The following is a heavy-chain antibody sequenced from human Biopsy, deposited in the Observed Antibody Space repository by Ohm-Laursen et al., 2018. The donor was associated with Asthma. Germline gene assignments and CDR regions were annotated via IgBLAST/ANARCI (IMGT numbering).Heavy chain of an antibody. CDR3: ARDSYSSGLYDDFES. V-gene: IGHV3-11*01. D-gene: IGHD6-19*01. J-gene: IGHJ4*02. CDR2: ISGKSNSI. Sequence: SLRLSCAATGFTFSDYYMSWIRQAPGKGLEWISYISGKSNSIEYADSVKGRFTISRDNAKNLLYLQMNSLRAEDTAVYYCARDSYSSGLYDDFESWGQGTLVTVSS. CDR1: GFTFSDYY.